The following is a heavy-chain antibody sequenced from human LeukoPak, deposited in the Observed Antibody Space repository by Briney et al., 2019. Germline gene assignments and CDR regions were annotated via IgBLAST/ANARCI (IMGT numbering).Heavy chain of an antibody. Sequence: SETLSLTCTVSGGSISNYYWSWIRQPPGKGLEWIGYIYYSGSTNYNPSLKSRVTISVDTSKNQFSLKLSSVTAADTAVYYCARVGGTNYYYGMDVWGQGTTVTVSS. J-gene: IGHJ6*02. D-gene: IGHD1-26*01. V-gene: IGHV4-59*01. CDR3: ARVGGTNYYYGMDV. CDR2: IYYSGST. CDR1: GGSISNYY.